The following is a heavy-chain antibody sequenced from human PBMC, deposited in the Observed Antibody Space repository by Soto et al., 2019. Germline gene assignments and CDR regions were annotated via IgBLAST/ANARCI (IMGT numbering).Heavy chain of an antibody. CDR3: AREYCGGDCYFDY. CDR2: ISAYNGNT. D-gene: IGHD2-21*01. V-gene: IGHV1-18*01. Sequence: QGHEWMGWISAYNGNTNYAQKLQGRVTMTTDTSTSTAYMELRSLRSDDTAVYYCAREYCGGDCYFDYWGQGTLVTVSS. J-gene: IGHJ4*02.